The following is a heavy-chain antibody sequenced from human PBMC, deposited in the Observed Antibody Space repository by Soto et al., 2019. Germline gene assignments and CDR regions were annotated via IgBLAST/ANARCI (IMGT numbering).Heavy chain of an antibody. CDR2: INPNSGGT. D-gene: IGHD2-15*01. CDR1: GYAFTGNY. Sequence: ASVEASCKDSGYAFTGNYMHWVRQAPGQGLEWMGWINPNSGGTNYAQKFQGWVTMTRDTSISTAYMELSRLRSDDTAVYYCARERYCSSGSCYSSRRNWFDPWGQGTLVTVSS. V-gene: IGHV1-2*04. CDR3: ARERYCSSGSCYSSRRNWFDP. J-gene: IGHJ5*02.